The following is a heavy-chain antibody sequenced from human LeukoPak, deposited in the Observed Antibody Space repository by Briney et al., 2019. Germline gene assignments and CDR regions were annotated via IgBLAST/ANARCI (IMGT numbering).Heavy chain of an antibody. CDR2: INHSGST. CDR3: AGGYCSSTSCYDSLWFDP. J-gene: IGHJ5*02. Sequence: SETLSLTCAVYGGSFSGYYWSWIRQPPGKGLEWIGEINHSGSTNYNPSLKSRVTISVDTSKNQFSLKLSSVTAADTAVYYCAGGYCSSTSCYDSLWFDPWGQGTLVTVSS. CDR1: GGSFSGYY. D-gene: IGHD2-2*01. V-gene: IGHV4-34*01.